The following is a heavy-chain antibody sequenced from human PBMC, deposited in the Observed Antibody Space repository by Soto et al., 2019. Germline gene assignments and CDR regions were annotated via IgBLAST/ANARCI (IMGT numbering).Heavy chain of an antibody. CDR3: ARARPTNWNCWNWFDP. CDR1: GGTFSSYA. J-gene: IGHJ5*02. CDR2: IIPIFGTA. V-gene: IGHV1-69*06. D-gene: IGHD1-7*01. Sequence: SVKVSCKASGGTFSSYAISWVRQAPGQGLEWMGGIIPIFGTANYAQKFQGRVTITADKSTSTAYMELSSLRSEDTAVYYCARARPTNWNCWNWFDPWGQGTLVTVSS.